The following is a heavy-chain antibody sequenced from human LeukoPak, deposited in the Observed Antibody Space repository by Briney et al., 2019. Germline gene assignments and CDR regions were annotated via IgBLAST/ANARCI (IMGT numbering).Heavy chain of an antibody. J-gene: IGHJ5*02. CDR1: GFTFRDYS. CDR2: ISSGGSYI. D-gene: IGHD2-8*01. V-gene: IGHV3-21*01. Sequence: GGSLRLSCAASGFTFRDYSMNWVRQAPGTGLEWVSSISSGGSYIYYADSVKGRFTISRDNAKNSLYLQMNSLRAEDTAVYYCARDGPKYCSNGVCYAPVDPWGQGTLVTVSS. CDR3: ARDGPKYCSNGVCYAPVDP.